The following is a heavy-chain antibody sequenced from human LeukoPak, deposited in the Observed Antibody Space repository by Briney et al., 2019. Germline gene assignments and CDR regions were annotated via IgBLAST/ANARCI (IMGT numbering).Heavy chain of an antibody. D-gene: IGHD3-22*01. CDR1: GGSLISFY. CDR3: VTYDSVSNYYKEN. J-gene: IGHJ6*03. Sequence: SETLSLTRTVTGGSLISFYWSWIRQYPGKGLEWIGYIYYSGSTDYNPSLKSRVTISVDTSKNQFSLKLSSVTAADTAVYYCVTYDSVSNYYKENSVKGTTVTVSS. V-gene: IGHV4-59*01. CDR2: IYYSGST.